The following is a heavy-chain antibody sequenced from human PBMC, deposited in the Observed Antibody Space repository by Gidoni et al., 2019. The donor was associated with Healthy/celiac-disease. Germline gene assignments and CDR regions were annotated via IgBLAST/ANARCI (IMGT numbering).Heavy chain of an antibody. CDR1: GFPFSSFA. CDR3: AKDIRLQFYFDY. D-gene: IGHD4-4*01. Sequence: VQLLESGGGLVHPGGSLRLSCAASGFPFSSFAMRWVRQAPGKGLGWVSAISGSGGSTYYADSVKGRFTISRDNSKNTLYLQMNSLRAEDTAVYYCAKDIRLQFYFDYWGQGTLVTVSS. V-gene: IGHV3-23*01. J-gene: IGHJ4*02. CDR2: ISGSGGST.